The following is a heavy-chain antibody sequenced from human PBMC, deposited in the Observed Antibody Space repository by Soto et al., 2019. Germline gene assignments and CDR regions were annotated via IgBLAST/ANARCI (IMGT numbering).Heavy chain of an antibody. CDR1: GFTFSSYA. D-gene: IGHD3-22*01. CDR2: ISYDGRNK. CDR3: ARDSIVEGVTPTYYFHS. V-gene: IGHV3-30*04. J-gene: IGHJ4*02. Sequence: HLLESGGGVVQPGGSLRLSCAASGFTFSSYAMHWVRQAPGKGLEWVTVISYDGRNKFYRDSVKGRFTISRDNSKNTLYLQISSLRPDDTATYYCARDSIVEGVTPTYYFHSWGQGALVTVSS.